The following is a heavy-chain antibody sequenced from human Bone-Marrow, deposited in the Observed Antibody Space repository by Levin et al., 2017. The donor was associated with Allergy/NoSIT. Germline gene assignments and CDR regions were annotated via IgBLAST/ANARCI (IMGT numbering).Heavy chain of an antibody. Sequence: GASVKVSCKASGYTFSTYGISWVRQAPGQGLEWMGWISSYNGNTNYAQKFQVRVTMTTDTSSSTAYMELRSLRSDDTAVYYCARGPTGSMDYYAIDVWGQGTTVTVSS. CDR1: GYTFSTYG. CDR3: ARGPTGSMDYYAIDV. CDR2: ISSYNGNT. D-gene: IGHD2-8*01. J-gene: IGHJ6*02. V-gene: IGHV1-18*01.